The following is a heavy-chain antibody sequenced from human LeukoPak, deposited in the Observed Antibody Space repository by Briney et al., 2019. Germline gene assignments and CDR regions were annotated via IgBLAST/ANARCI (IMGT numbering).Heavy chain of an antibody. CDR3: ARVTGYMIEDYFDY. V-gene: IGHV4-34*01. D-gene: IGHD3-22*01. CDR1: GGSFSGYY. CDR2: INHSGST. Sequence: SETLSLTCAVYGGSFSGYYWSWIRQPPGKGLEWIGEINHSGSTNYNPSLKSRVAISVDTSKNQFSLKLSSVTAADTAVYYCARVTGYMIEDYFDYWGQGTLVTVSS. J-gene: IGHJ4*02.